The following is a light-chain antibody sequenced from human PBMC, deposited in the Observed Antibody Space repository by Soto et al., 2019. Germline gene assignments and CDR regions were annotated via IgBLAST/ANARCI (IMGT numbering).Light chain of an antibody. CDR2: EVN. CDR3: ASFTTSSTRV. J-gene: IGLJ1*01. Sequence: QSALTQPASVSGSPGQSITVSCTGTSSDIGTYNYVSWYQQHPGKAPKVIIYEVNNRPSGVSNCFSGSKSGNTASLTISGLQAEDEADYYCASFTTSSTRVFGTGTKLTVL. V-gene: IGLV2-14*01. CDR1: SSDIGTYNY.